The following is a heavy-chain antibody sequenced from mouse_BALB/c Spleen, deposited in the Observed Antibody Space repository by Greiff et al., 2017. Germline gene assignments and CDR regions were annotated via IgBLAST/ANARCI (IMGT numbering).Heavy chain of an antibody. CDR1: GFTFSSYY. J-gene: IGHJ2*01. D-gene: IGHD3-1*01. CDR2: INSNGGST. V-gene: IGHV5-6-2*01. Sequence: EVKLMESGGGLVKLGGSLKLSCAASGFTFSSYYMSWVRQTPEKRLELVAAINSNGGSTYYPDTVKGRFTISRDNAKNTLYLQMSSLKSEDTALYYCARQLGPGSYFDYWGQGTTLTVSS. CDR3: ARQLGPGSYFDY.